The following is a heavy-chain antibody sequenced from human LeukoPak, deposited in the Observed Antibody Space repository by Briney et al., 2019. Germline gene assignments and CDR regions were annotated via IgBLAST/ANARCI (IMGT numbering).Heavy chain of an antibody. Sequence: ASVKVSCKASGYTFTGYYMHWVRQAPGQGLEWMGWINPNSGGTNYAQKFQGWVTMTRDTSISTAYMELSRLRSDDTAVYYCARTAGSNPIWFGELNYGMDVWGQGTTVTVSS. CDR1: GYTFTGYY. J-gene: IGHJ6*02. V-gene: IGHV1-2*04. D-gene: IGHD3-10*01. CDR2: INPNSGGT. CDR3: ARTAGSNPIWFGELNYGMDV.